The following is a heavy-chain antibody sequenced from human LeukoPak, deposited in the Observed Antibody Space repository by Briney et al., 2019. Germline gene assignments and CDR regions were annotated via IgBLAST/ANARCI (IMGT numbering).Heavy chain of an antibody. D-gene: IGHD1-26*01. CDR1: GYTLTGKS. Sequence: ASVKVSCKASGYTLTGKSMHWVRRAPGQGLEWMGWINGESGDRKYAQKYQGRVTMTRDSSTSTVYMELSRLKSDDTATYYCARKLVGATHPLEYWGQGTLVTVSS. CDR2: INGESGDR. V-gene: IGHV1-2*02. CDR3: ARKLVGATHPLEY. J-gene: IGHJ4*02.